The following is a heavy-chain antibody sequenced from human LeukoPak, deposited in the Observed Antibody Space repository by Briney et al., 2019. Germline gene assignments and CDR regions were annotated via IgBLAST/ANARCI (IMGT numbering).Heavy chain of an antibody. CDR1: GFTFSSYS. D-gene: IGHD5-24*01. CDR3: ARDRRWLQQYYFDY. V-gene: IGHV3-48*01. J-gene: IGHJ4*02. Sequence: GGSLRLSCAASGFTFSSYSMNWVRQAPGKGLEWVSYISSSSSTIYYADSVKGRFTISRDNAKNSLYLQMNSLRAEDTAVYYCARDRRWLQQYYFDYWGQGTLVTVSS. CDR2: ISSSSSTI.